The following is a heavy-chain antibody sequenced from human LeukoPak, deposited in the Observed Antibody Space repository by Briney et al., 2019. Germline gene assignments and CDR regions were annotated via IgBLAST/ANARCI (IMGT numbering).Heavy chain of an antibody. CDR2: IIPMFGTA. V-gene: IGHV1-69*13. D-gene: IGHD6-19*01. CDR3: AKGRGDLGIAVAAPHPGPYYFDY. Sequence: SVKVSCKASGGTFSNYAISWVRQAPGQGLEWMGGIIPMFGTADYAQRFQGRVTITADESTSTAYMELSSLRSEDTAVYYCAKGRGDLGIAVAAPHPGPYYFDYWGQGTLVTVSS. CDR1: GGTFSNYA. J-gene: IGHJ4*02.